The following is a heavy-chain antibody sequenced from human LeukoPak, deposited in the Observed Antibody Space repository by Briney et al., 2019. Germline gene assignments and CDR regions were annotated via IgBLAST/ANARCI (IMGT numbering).Heavy chain of an antibody. CDR3: TRGPHPRCSSSGCYLDY. V-gene: IGHV3-49*04. D-gene: IGHD2-2*01. CDR1: GFTFGDYA. Sequence: GGSLRLSCTTSGFTFGDYAMSWVRQAPGKGLEWVGFIQGKAYGGATEYAASVKGRFSISRGDSKSIANLQMNNLKTEDTAVYYCTRGPHPRCSSSGCYLDYWGQGTLVTVSS. CDR2: IQGKAYGGAT. J-gene: IGHJ4*02.